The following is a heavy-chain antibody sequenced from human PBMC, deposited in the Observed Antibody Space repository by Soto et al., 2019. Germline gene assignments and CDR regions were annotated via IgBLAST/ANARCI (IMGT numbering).Heavy chain of an antibody. J-gene: IGHJ4*02. Sequence: QVQLVQSGAEVKKPGASVKVSCQASGYTFTSYGISWVRQAPGKWPERMGWISADNGNTKYAQKLQGRVTMTTDTSTSTAYMELRSLRSDDTAVYYCARDLNRGLAAGWGQVTLVTVSS. CDR3: ARDLNRGLAAG. CDR2: ISADNGNT. CDR1: GYTFTSYG. D-gene: IGHD6-13*01. V-gene: IGHV1-18*01.